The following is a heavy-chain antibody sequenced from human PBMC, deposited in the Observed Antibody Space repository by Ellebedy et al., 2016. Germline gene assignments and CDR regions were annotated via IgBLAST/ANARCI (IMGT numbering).Heavy chain of an antibody. V-gene: IGHV1-46*01. Sequence: ASVKVSXXASGYTFTSYYMHWVRQAPGQGLEWMGIINPSGGSTSYAQKFQGRVTMTRDTSTSTVYMELSRLRSDDTAVYYCAREMGWELHGYFDYWGQGTLVTVSS. CDR1: GYTFTSYY. CDR2: INPSGGST. D-gene: IGHD1-26*01. CDR3: AREMGWELHGYFDY. J-gene: IGHJ4*02.